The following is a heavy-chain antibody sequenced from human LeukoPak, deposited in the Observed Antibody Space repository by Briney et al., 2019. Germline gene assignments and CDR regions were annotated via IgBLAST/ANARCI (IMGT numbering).Heavy chain of an antibody. V-gene: IGHV3-21*01. CDR3: ARAAYCGGDCYSIPNWFDP. CDR2: ISSSSSYI. J-gene: IGHJ5*02. Sequence: GGSLRLSCAASGFTFSSYSMNWVRQAPGKGLEWVSSISSSSSYIYYADSVKGRFTISRDNAKNSLYLQMNSLRAEDTAVYYCARAAYCGGDCYSIPNWFDPWGQGTLVTVSS. CDR1: GFTFSSYS. D-gene: IGHD2-21*02.